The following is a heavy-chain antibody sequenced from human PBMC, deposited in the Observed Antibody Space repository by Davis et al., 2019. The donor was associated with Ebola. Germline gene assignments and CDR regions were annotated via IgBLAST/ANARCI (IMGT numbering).Heavy chain of an antibody. CDR1: GFSFSSYS. Sequence: PGGSLRLSCAASGFSFSSYSMNWVRQSPGKGLEWVANIKSDGSHIYYVDSVKGRFTISRDNAKNSLYLQMNSLRAEDTARYFCAREREDDGGWGDWGHGTLVTVSS. V-gene: IGHV3-7*01. D-gene: IGHD4-23*01. CDR3: AREREDDGGWGD. J-gene: IGHJ4*01. CDR2: IKSDGSHI.